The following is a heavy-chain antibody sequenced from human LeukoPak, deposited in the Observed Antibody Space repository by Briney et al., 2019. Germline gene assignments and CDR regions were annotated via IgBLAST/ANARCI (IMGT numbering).Heavy chain of an antibody. J-gene: IGHJ6*02. CDR3: ARGERGGTRYYGMDV. Sequence: PGGSLRLSCAASGFTVSSNYMSWVRQPPGKGLEWIGEINHSGSTNYNPSLKSRVTISVDTSKNQFSLKLSSVTAADTAVYYCARGERGGTRYYGMDVWGQGTTVTVSS. V-gene: IGHV4-34*01. CDR2: INHSGST. D-gene: IGHD1-1*01. CDR1: GFTVSSNY.